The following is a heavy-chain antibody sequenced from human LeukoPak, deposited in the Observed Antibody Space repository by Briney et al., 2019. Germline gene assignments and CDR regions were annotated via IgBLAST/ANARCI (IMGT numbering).Heavy chain of an antibody. CDR3: ARVHSSSWYYFDY. CDR1: GFTVSSNY. Sequence: GGSLRLSCAASGFTVSSNYVSWVRQAPGKGLEWVSVIYSGGSTYYADSVKGRFTISRDNSKNTLYLQMNSLRAEDTAVYYCARVHSSSWYYFDYWGQGTLVTVSS. J-gene: IGHJ4*02. V-gene: IGHV3-53*01. D-gene: IGHD6-13*01. CDR2: IYSGGST.